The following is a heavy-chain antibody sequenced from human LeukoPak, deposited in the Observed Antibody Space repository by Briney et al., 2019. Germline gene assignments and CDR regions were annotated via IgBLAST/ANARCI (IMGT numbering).Heavy chain of an antibody. CDR2: IYYSGST. CDR3: AGLEWLLGAFDI. Sequence: PSETLSLTCTVSGGSISSYYWSWIRQPPGKGLEWIGYIYYSGSTNYNPSLKSRVTISVDTSKNQFSLKLSSVTAADTAVYYCAGLEWLLGAFDIWGQGTMVTVSS. V-gene: IGHV4-59*01. J-gene: IGHJ3*02. CDR1: GGSISSYY. D-gene: IGHD3-3*01.